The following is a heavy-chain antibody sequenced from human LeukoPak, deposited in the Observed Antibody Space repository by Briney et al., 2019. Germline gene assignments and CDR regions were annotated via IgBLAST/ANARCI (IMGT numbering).Heavy chain of an antibody. CDR1: GFTFSTYS. J-gene: IGHJ4*02. V-gene: IGHV3-48*04. CDR2: ISTRSSTI. Sequence: QAGGSLRLSCVASGFTFSTYSMNWVRQAPGKGLEWVSYISTRSSTIYYADSVKGRFTISRDNAKNSLYLQMNTLRAEDTAVYYCARDLVAVAGTHYFDYWGQGTLVTVSS. CDR3: ARDLVAVAGTHYFDY. D-gene: IGHD6-19*01.